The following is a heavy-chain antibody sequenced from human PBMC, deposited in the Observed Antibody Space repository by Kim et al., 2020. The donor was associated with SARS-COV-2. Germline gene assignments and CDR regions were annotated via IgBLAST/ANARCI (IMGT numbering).Heavy chain of an antibody. Sequence: TRGSTNYNPSLKRRVTMSVDTSKNQFSLKLSSVTAADTAVYYCASARGYWGQGTLVTVSS. CDR3: ASARGY. D-gene: IGHD3-10*01. CDR2: TRGST. V-gene: IGHV4-4*07. J-gene: IGHJ4*02.